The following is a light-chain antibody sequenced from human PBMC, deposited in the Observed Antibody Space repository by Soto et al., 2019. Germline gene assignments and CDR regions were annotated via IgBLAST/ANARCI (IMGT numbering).Light chain of an antibody. V-gene: IGKV3-20*01. Sequence: EIVLTQSPGTLSLSPGERATLSCRASQSVSTSYLAWYQQKPGQAPRLLIYGASSRATGIPDRFTGSGSGTDFTLSISRLEPEAFAVYICQHHGASSYTFGQGTKLEIK. CDR1: QSVSTSY. CDR2: GAS. CDR3: QHHGASSYT. J-gene: IGKJ2*01.